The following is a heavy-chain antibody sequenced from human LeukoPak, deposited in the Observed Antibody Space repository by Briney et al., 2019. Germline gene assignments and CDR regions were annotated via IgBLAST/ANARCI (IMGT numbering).Heavy chain of an antibody. V-gene: IGHV3-43D*03. CDR2: ISWDGGST. Sequence: GGTLSPSCAASGFTLEDYAIHSVRQAPGKGLEWVSLISWDGGSTYYADSVKGRFTISRDNSKNSLYLQMNSLRAEDTALYYCAKDTGLYYMDVWGKGTTVTVSS. J-gene: IGHJ6*03. D-gene: IGHD7-27*01. CDR3: AKDTGLYYMDV. CDR1: GFTLEDYA.